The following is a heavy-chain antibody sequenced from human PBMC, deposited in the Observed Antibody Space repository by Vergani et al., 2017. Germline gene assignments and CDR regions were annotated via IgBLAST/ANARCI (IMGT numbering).Heavy chain of an antibody. CDR2: IYYSGST. J-gene: IGHJ3*02. V-gene: IGHV4-39*07. CDR1: GGSISSSSYY. D-gene: IGHD2-2*01. CDR3: AGSSTTWRYAFDI. Sequence: QLQLQESGPGLVKPSETLSLTCTVSGGSISSSSYYWAWIRQPPGKGLEWIGSIYYSGSTYYNPSLKSRVTISVDTAKNQFSLKLSSVTAADTAVYYCAGSSTTWRYAFDIWGQGTMVTVSS.